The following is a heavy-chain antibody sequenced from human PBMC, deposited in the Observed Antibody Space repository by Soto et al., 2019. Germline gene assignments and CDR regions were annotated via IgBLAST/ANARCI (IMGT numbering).Heavy chain of an antibody. CDR2: ISSTISYT. CDR1: GFTFSDYY. Sequence: PGGSLRLSCAASGFTFSDYYMSWIRQAPGKGLEWVSYISSTISYTHYADSVKGRFTISRDNAKNSLYLQMNSLRAEDTAVYYCARYIYGYVDYWGQGTLVTVSS. D-gene: IGHD5-18*01. CDR3: ARYIYGYVDY. J-gene: IGHJ4*02. V-gene: IGHV3-11*06.